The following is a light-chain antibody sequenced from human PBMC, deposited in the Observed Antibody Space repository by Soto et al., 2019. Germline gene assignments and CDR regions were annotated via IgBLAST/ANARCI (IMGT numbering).Light chain of an antibody. V-gene: IGKV3-20*01. CDR3: QKYGSSRWK. Sequence: EIVLTQSPGTLSLSPGERATLSCRASQSVSCSYLSVYQQKPGQAPRLLIYGASSRAPGIPDRFSGSASGTDFTLTISRLEPEDFVVYYCQKYGSSRWKFGQGTKVEIK. CDR1: QSVSCSY. J-gene: IGKJ1*01. CDR2: GAS.